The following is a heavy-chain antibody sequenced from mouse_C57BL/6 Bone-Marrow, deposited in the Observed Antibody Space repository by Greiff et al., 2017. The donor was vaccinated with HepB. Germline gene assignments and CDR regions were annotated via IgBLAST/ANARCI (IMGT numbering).Heavy chain of an antibody. CDR3: ARMGYDYDGAWFAY. J-gene: IGHJ3*01. CDR1: GYTFTSYW. D-gene: IGHD2-4*01. CDR2: IHPNSGST. V-gene: IGHV1-64*01. Sequence: QVQLQQPGAELVKPGASVKLSCKASGYTFTSYWMHWVKQRPGQGLEWIGMIHPNSGSTNYNEKFKSKATLTVDKSSSTAYMQLSSLTSEDSAVYYCARMGYDYDGAWFAYWGQGTLVTVSA.